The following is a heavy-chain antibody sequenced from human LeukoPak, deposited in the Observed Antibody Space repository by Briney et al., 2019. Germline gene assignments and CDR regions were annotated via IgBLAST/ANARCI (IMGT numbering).Heavy chain of an antibody. CDR2: INSGGDST. V-gene: IGHV3-23*01. CDR3: AKVKPYWYFDL. J-gene: IGHJ2*01. Sequence: GGSLRLSCAASGFTFSSYAMSWVRQAPGKGLQWVSSINSGGDSTYYADSVRGRFTISRDNSKNTLDLQMNSLRAEDTAVYYCAKVKPYWYFDLWGRGTLLTVSS. CDR1: GFTFSSYA.